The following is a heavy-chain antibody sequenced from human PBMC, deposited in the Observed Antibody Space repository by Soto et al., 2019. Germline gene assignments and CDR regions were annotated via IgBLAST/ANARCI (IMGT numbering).Heavy chain of an antibody. D-gene: IGHD2-2*01. CDR3: VRYCSTTLCNGVATRTFDY. CDR1: RFTFSTYE. CDR2: ISSSGYTV. Sequence: RLSCAASRFTFSTYEMNWVRQAPGKGLEWVSYISSSGYTVYYADSVKGRFTISRDNTRNSLYRQMNSLRDEDTALYYCVRYCSTTLCNGVATRTFDYWGQGTLVTVSS. J-gene: IGHJ4*02. V-gene: IGHV3-48*03.